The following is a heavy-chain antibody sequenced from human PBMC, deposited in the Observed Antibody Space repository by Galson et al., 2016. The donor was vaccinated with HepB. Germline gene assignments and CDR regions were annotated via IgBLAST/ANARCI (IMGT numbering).Heavy chain of an antibody. CDR2: ISSSSSSRSAI. J-gene: IGHJ6*02. CDR3: ARDPHPSYESSLWGPEYHYYYAMDV. D-gene: IGHD3-22*01. V-gene: IGHV3-48*02. CDR1: GFTSSTYH. Sequence: SLRLSCAASGFTSSTYHMNWVRQAPGEGLEWLASISSSSSSRSAIFYADSVKGRFTISRDNAKNSTYLQMNSLRDEDTAVYYCARDPHPSYESSLWGPEYHYYYAMDVWGQGTTVTVSS.